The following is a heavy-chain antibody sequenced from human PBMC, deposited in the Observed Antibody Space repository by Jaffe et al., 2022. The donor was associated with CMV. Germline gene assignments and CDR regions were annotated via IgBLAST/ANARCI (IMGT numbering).Heavy chain of an antibody. D-gene: IGHD2-2*01. V-gene: IGHV1-8*01. CDR2: MNVDTGNS. CDR3: ARILIGYCGSSSCYANAFDT. Sequence: QVQLVQSGAEVKKPGASVKVSCKASGYTFTSYDINWVRQATGQGLEWMGWMNVDTGNSGFAQKFQGRVTMTRNISINTAYMELSSLRSDDTAVYYCARILIGYCGSSSCYANAFDTWGQGTMVTVSS. CDR1: GYTFTSYD. J-gene: IGHJ3*02.